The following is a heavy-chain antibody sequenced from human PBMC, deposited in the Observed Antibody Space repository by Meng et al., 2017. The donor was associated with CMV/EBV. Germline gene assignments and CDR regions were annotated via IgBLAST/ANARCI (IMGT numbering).Heavy chain of an antibody. V-gene: IGHV3-53*01. CDR1: GLTVSSTY. CDR3: ATGLGEDGDYTGDF. Sequence: GESLKISCVVSGLTVSSTYMSWVRQSPGKGLEWVSVIYSGGTSYHADPVKGRFTISRDNSKNTVFLQMNSLRAEDTAVYYCATGLGEDGDYTGDFWGQGTLVTVSS. D-gene: IGHD4-17*01. J-gene: IGHJ4*02. CDR2: IYSGGTS.